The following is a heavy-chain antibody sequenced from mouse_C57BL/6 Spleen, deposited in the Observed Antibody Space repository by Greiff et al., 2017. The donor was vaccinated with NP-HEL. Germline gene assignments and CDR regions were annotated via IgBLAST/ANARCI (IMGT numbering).Heavy chain of an antibody. V-gene: IGHV1-69*01. CDR2: IDPSDSYT. CDR1: GYTFTSYW. D-gene: IGHD1-1*01. CDR3: ARPVYGGYFDV. J-gene: IGHJ1*03. Sequence: VQLQQPGAELVMPGASVKLSCKASGYTFTSYWMHWVKQRPGQGLEWIGEIDPSDSYTNYNQKFKGKSTLTVDKSSSTAYMQLSSLTSEDSAVYYCARPVYGGYFDVWGTGTTVTVSS.